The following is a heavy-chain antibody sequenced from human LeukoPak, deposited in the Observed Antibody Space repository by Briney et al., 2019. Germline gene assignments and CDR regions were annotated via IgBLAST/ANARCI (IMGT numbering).Heavy chain of an antibody. CDR2: MNPNSGNT. D-gene: IGHD6-19*01. V-gene: IGHV1-8*01. Sequence: ASVKVSCKASGYTFTSYDINWVRQATGQGLEWMGWMNPNSGNTGYAQKFQGRVTMTRNTSISTAYMELSSLRSEDTAVYYCARRYSSGWYASYYYYMDVWGKGTTVTVSS. J-gene: IGHJ6*03. CDR3: ARRYSSGWYASYYYYMDV. CDR1: GYTFTSYD.